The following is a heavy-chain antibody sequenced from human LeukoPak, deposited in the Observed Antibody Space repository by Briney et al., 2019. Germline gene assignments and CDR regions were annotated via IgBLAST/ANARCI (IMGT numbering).Heavy chain of an antibody. J-gene: IGHJ4*02. Sequence: GGSLRLSCAASGFTFSSYSMNWVRQAPGKGLEWVSYISSSSSTIYYADSVKGRFTISRDNSKNTLYLQMNSLRAEDTAVYYCAKDRVGATPNYFDYWGQGTLVTVSS. D-gene: IGHD1-26*01. CDR2: ISSSSSTI. V-gene: IGHV3-48*01. CDR3: AKDRVGATPNYFDY. CDR1: GFTFSSYS.